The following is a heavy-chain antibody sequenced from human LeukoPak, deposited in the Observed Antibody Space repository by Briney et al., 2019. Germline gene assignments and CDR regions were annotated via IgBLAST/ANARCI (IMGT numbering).Heavy chain of an antibody. CDR2: IRYDGSNK. D-gene: IGHD5-12*01. V-gene: IGHV3-30*02. Sequence: GGSLRLSCAASGFTFSSYSMNWVRQAPGKGLEWVAFIRYDGSNKYYADSVKGRFTISRDNSKNTLYLQMNSLRAEDTAVYYCARDQGYSGHWFDPWGQGTLVTVSS. CDR3: ARDQGYSGHWFDP. J-gene: IGHJ5*02. CDR1: GFTFSSYS.